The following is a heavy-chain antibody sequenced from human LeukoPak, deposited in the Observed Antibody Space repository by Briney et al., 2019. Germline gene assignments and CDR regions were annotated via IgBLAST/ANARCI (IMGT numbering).Heavy chain of an antibody. CDR3: ARDRMTGYSSEAAFDI. CDR2: TYASGST. CDR1: GGSISSGSFY. D-gene: IGHD3-9*01. V-gene: IGHV4-61*02. J-gene: IGHJ3*02. Sequence: SETLSLTCTVSGGSISSGSFYWSWIRQPAGKGLEWIGRTYASGSTNYNPSLKSRVTISVDTSKNQFSLKLSSVTAADTAEYYCARDRMTGYSSEAAFDIWGQGTMVTVSS.